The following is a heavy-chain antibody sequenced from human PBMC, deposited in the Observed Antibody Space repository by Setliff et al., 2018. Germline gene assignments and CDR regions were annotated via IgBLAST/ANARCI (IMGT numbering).Heavy chain of an antibody. CDR2: INTNTGQP. V-gene: IGHV7-4-1*02. CDR1: GYTFTTYA. D-gene: IGHD6-13*01. J-gene: IGHJ4*02. Sequence: ASVKVSCKASGYTFTTYAIGWMRQAPGQGLEWMGWINTNTGQPSYAQGFTGRFVFSLGPSVSTAYLQISSLKAEDTALYYCATGSLVAAGTGHWGQGTLVTVSS. CDR3: ATGSLVAAGTGH.